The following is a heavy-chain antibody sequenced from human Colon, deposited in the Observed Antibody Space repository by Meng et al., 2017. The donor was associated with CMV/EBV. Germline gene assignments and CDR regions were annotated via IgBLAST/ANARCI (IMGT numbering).Heavy chain of an antibody. Sequence: CAVSGDCITRSSTWWTWVRQPPGKGLEWIGEVSHSGGAKYIPSLKSRVAISIDVTKNHFSLKLTSVTAANTGVYFCARSPGWWSLDYWGQGALVTVSS. V-gene: IGHV4-4*01. CDR1: GDCITRSSTW. J-gene: IGHJ4*02. CDR3: ARSPGWWSLDY. CDR2: VSHSGGA. D-gene: IGHD2-15*01.